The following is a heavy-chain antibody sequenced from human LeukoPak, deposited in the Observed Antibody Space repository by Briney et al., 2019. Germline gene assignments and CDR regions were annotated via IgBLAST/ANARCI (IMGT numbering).Heavy chain of an antibody. CDR3: ARRGSGWVSRAFDY. D-gene: IGHD3-10*01. J-gene: IGHJ4*02. V-gene: IGHV4-34*01. CDR1: GGSFSGYY. Sequence: SETLSLTCAVYGGSFSGYYWGWIRQPPGKGLEWIGEINHSGSTNYNPSLKSRVTISVDTSKNQFSLKLSSVTAADTAVYYCARRGSGWVSRAFDYWGQGTLVTVSS. CDR2: INHSGST.